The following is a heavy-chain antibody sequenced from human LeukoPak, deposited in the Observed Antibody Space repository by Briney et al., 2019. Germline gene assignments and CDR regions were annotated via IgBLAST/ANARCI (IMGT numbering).Heavy chain of an antibody. CDR3: VRTNGGTYYDY. D-gene: IGHD1-26*01. CDR1: GFIFTDYD. V-gene: IGHV3-13*01. J-gene: IGHJ4*02. CDR2: FGIAGDT. Sequence: GGSLRLSCAASGFIFTDYDLHWVRQPPGKGLEWVSVFGIAGDTYYADSVTGRFTISRDVAKNSLYLQMNNLRAGDTAVYYCVRTNGGTYYDYWGQGTLATVSS.